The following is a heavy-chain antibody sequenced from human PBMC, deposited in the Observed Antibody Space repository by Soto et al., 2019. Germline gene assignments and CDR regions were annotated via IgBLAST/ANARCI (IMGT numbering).Heavy chain of an antibody. CDR3: ARIVESGYTIDFDL. V-gene: IGHV4-30-4*01. CDR1: GGSISSGDYY. Sequence: QVQLQESGPGLVKPSQTLSLTCTVPGGSISSGDYYWSWIRQPPGKGLEWIGYIYYSGSTNYNPSLSSRVTISVDTSKNQFSLNLSSVTAADTVVYYCARIVESGYTIDFDLWGRGTLVTVSS. D-gene: IGHD3-16*02. CDR2: IYYSGST. J-gene: IGHJ2*01.